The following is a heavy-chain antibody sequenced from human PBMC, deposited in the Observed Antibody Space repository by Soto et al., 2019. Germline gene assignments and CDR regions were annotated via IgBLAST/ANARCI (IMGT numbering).Heavy chain of an antibody. CDR1: GGTFSSYA. V-gene: IGHV1-69*12. D-gene: IGHD2-21*02. CDR3: SRDIKTYGGGDGYRGDDCFFP. Sequence: QVQLVQSGAEVTKPGSSVKVSCKASGGTFSSYAISWVRQAPGQGLEWMGGIIAIFGTANYAQKFQDRVTITADESTSTAYMQLSSLKSEDTAVYYCSRDIKTYGGGDGYRGDDCFFPWGEGTLVAVSS. CDR2: IIAIFGTA. J-gene: IGHJ5*02.